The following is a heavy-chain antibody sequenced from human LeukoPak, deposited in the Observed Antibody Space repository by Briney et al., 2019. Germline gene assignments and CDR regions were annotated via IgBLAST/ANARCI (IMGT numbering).Heavy chain of an antibody. CDR3: AKDEGYCGGDCYSYYYYYGMDV. J-gene: IGHJ6*02. D-gene: IGHD2-21*02. CDR2: ISYDGSNK. Sequence: GGSLRLSCAASGFTFSSYGMHWVRQAPGKGLEWVAVISYDGSNKYYADSVKGRFTISRDNSKNTLYLQMNSLRAEDTAVYYCAKDEGYCGGDCYSYYYYYGMDVWGRGTTVTVSS. V-gene: IGHV3-30*18. CDR1: GFTFSSYG.